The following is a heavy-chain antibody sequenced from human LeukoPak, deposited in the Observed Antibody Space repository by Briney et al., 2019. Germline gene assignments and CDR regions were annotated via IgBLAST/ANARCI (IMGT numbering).Heavy chain of an antibody. V-gene: IGHV3-30-3*01. CDR1: GFTFSSYA. Sequence: GGSLRLSCAASGFTFSSYAMHWVRQAPGKGLEWVAVISYDGSNKYYADSVKGRFTISRDNSKNTLYLQINSLRAEDTAVYYCARDDSGSWDLLFDYWGQGTLVTVSS. J-gene: IGHJ4*02. CDR3: ARDDSGSWDLLFDY. CDR2: ISYDGSNK. D-gene: IGHD6-13*01.